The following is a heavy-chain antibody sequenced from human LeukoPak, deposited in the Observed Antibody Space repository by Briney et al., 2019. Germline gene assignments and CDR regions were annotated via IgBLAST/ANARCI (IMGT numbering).Heavy chain of an antibody. D-gene: IGHD3-10*01. V-gene: IGHV3-74*01. CDR3: VRDRGGLPIVY. CDR1: GFTFSGYW. J-gene: IGHJ4*02. Sequence: AGSLTLSCAASGFTFSGYWMHWVRQVPGKGLVWVSRINSDGSTTTYADSVKGRFTISRDNAKNTLYLQMKSLRAEDTAVYYCVRDRGGLPIVYWGQGSLGTVSS. CDR2: INSDGSTT.